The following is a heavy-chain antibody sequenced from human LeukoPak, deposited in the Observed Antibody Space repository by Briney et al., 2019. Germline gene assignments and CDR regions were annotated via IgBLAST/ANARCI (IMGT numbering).Heavy chain of an antibody. CDR3: ARGFPVISWGFDY. Sequence: GGSLRLSCAASGFIFSNYDIYWVRQAPGKGLEWVAFIRYDGINKYYADSVKGRFTISRDNSKNTLYLQMNSLRAEDTAVYYCARGFPVISWGFDYWGQGTLVTVSS. J-gene: IGHJ4*02. D-gene: IGHD3-16*01. CDR1: GFIFSNYD. CDR2: IRYDGINK. V-gene: IGHV3-30*02.